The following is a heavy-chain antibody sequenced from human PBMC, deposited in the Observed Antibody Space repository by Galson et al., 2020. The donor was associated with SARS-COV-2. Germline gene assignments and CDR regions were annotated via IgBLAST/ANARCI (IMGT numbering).Heavy chain of an antibody. CDR3: ARDSYYGPGTYRSTDF. CDR2: VSTDGRDE. D-gene: IGHD3-10*01. V-gene: IGHV3-30*04. J-gene: IGHJ4*02. CDR1: GCTFSGYA. Sequence: GGSLRLSCAASGCTFSGYAMHWVRQAPGKGLEWVAVVSTDGRDEDYADPVKDRFTISRDNSKNMVYLQMNSLRAEDTAVYFCARDSYYGPGTYRSTDFWGQGTLVSVSS.